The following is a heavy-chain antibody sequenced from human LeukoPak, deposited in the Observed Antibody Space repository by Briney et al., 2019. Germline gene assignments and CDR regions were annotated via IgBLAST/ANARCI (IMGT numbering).Heavy chain of an antibody. D-gene: IGHD2-15*01. CDR2: INHSGST. V-gene: IGHV4-34*01. CDR1: GGSFSGYY. CDR3: ARTRGTVVVAARGFVDY. Sequence: SETLSLTCAVYGGSFSGYYWSWIRRPPGKGLEWIGEINHSGSTNYNPSLKSRVTISVDTSKNQFSLKLSSVTAADTAVYYCARTRGTVVVAARGFVDYWGQGTLVTVSS. J-gene: IGHJ4*02.